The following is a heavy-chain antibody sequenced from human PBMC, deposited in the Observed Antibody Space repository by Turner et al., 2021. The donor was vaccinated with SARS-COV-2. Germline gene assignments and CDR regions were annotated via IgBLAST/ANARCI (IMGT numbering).Heavy chain of an antibody. CDR2: IIPILAIA. CDR1: GGIFSSYT. V-gene: IGHV1-69*10. CDR3: ARDLNSGYGDYKG. D-gene: IGHD4-17*01. Sequence: QVQPLQSGAECKKPGSSVKVSCKASGGIFSSYTFSWVLQAPGQGLEGMGGIIPILAIATYAQNFKGRVPITADKYNSKAYMDLSSLRSEDTAVYYCARDLNSGYGDYKGWGQGTMVTVSS. J-gene: IGHJ4*02.